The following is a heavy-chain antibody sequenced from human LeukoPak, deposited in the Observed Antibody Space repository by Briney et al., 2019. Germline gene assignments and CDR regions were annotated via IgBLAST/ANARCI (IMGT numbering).Heavy chain of an antibody. V-gene: IGHV1-3*01. J-gene: IGHJ4*02. Sequence: ASVKVSCKASGYTFTSYAMHWVRQAPGQRLEWMGWINAGNGNTKYSQKFQGRVTITRDTSASTAYMELSRLRSDDTAVYYCARDQGYSYGYDGIEYWGQGTLVTVSS. CDR2: INAGNGNT. D-gene: IGHD5-18*01. CDR1: GYTFTSYA. CDR3: ARDQGYSYGYDGIEY.